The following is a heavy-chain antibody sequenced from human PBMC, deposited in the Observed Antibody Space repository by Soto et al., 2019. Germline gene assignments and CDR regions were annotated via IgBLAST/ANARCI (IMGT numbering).Heavy chain of an antibody. D-gene: IGHD5-12*01. CDR1: GFSLSTSGVG. CDR3: APHRSGYDLAMEGAWFDP. J-gene: IGHJ5*02. Sequence: QITLKESGPTLVKPTQTLTLTCTFSGFSLSTSGVGVGWIRQPPGKALEWLALIYWDDDTRYSPSLKSRLTITKYTSKNQVDLTMTNMHPVDTATYYWAPHRSGYDLAMEGAWFDPWGQGTLVTVSS. CDR2: IYWDDDT. V-gene: IGHV2-5*02.